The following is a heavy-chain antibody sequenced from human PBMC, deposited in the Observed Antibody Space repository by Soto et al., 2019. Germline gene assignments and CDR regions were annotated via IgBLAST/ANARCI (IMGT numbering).Heavy chain of an antibody. J-gene: IGHJ5*02. CDR3: AKGRPSEGFDP. CDR2: ISSSGAST. Sequence: EAQLLESGGGLVQPGGSLRLSCAASGFTFSNYAMSWVRQAPGKGLEWVSAISSSGASTYYAASVKGRFAISRDNSKNTLFLEVDSLRAEDTAVYYCAKGRPSEGFDPLGQGTLVTVSS. V-gene: IGHV3-23*01. CDR1: GFTFSNYA.